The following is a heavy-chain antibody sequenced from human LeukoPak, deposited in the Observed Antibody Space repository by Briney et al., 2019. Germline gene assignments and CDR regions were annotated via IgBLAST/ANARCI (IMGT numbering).Heavy chain of an antibody. J-gene: IGHJ4*02. Sequence: SETLSLTCTVSGGSISSYYWSWIRQPAGKGLEWIGRIYTSGSITYNPSLKSRVTISVDTSKNQFSLKLSSVTAADTAVYYCARDRPLYSSGYYQRYFDYWGQGTLVTVSS. CDR3: ARDRPLYSSGYYQRYFDY. CDR1: GGSISSYY. V-gene: IGHV4-4*07. D-gene: IGHD3-22*01. CDR2: IYTSGSI.